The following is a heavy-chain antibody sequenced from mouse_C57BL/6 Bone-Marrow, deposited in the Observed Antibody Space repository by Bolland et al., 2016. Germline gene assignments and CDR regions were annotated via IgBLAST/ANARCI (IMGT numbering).Heavy chain of an antibody. CDR3: AGLRQFAY. CDR2: GGT. D-gene: IGHD2-12*01. Sequence: GGTKYNEKFKSKATLTVDKPSSTAYMQLSSLTSEDSAVYYCAGLRQFAYWGQGTLV. V-gene: IGHV1-72*01. J-gene: IGHJ3*01.